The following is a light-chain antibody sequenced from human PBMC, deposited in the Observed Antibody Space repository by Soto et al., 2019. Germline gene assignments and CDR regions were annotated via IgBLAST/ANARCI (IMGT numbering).Light chain of an antibody. Sequence: DIQMTQSPSTLSASVGDRVTVTCRASQNINNWLAWYQQRPGRAPKLLIYDASTLQGGVPSRFSGSGSGTEFTLTISSLQPDDFATYYCQQYSDYLSFGQGTKVDIK. CDR1: QNINNW. CDR3: QQYSDYLS. CDR2: DAS. V-gene: IGKV1-5*01. J-gene: IGKJ2*03.